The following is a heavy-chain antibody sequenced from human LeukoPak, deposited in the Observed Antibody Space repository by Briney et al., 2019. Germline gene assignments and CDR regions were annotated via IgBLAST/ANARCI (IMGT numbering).Heavy chain of an antibody. D-gene: IGHD2-2*01. CDR3: TVDCSSTSCQYYYGMDV. J-gene: IGHJ6*02. CDR1: GFTFGDYA. Sequence: GGSLRLSCTASGFTFGDYAMSWFRQAPGKGLEWVGFIRSKAYGGTTEYAASVKGRFTISRDDSKSIAYLQVNSLKTEDTAVYYCTVDCSSTSCQYYYGMDVWGQGTTVTVSS. V-gene: IGHV3-49*03. CDR2: IRSKAYGGTT.